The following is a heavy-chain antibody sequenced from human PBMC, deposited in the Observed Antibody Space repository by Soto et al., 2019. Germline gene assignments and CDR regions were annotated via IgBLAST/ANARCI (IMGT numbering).Heavy chain of an antibody. V-gene: IGHV4-30-4*02. CDR2: IYYSGST. Sequence: SETLSLTCTVSGGSISSGDYYWSWIRQPPGKGLEWIGYIYYSGSTYYNPSLKSRVTISVGTSKNKFSLKLSSVTAPDTAMEYCARAKVVQDYYESSGYYPLTNCYYYGMDVWGQGTTVTVSS. J-gene: IGHJ6*02. CDR3: ARAKVVQDYYESSGYYPLTNCYYYGMDV. CDR1: GGSISSGDYY. D-gene: IGHD3-22*01.